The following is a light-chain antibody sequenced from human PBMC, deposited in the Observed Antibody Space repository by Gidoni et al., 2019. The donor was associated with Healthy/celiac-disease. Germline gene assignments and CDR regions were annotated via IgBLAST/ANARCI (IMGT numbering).Light chain of an antibody. CDR2: GNS. CDR1: SSNIGAGYD. Sequence: SVTISCTGSSSNIGAGYDVHWYQQLPGTAPKLLIYGNSNRPSGVPDRFSGSKSGTSASLAITGLQAEDEADYYCQSYDSSLSGSKVVFGGGTKLTVL. J-gene: IGLJ2*01. V-gene: IGLV1-40*01. CDR3: QSYDSSLSGSKVV.